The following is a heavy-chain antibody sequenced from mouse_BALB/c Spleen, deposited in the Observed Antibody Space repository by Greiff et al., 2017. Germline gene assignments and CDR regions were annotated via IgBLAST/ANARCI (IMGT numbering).Heavy chain of an antibody. D-gene: IGHD1-1*01. V-gene: IGHV3-6*02. CDR1: GYSITSGYY. J-gene: IGHJ4*01. CDR3: ARGYYGSSPLYYYAMDY. CDR2: ISYDGSN. Sequence: VQLQQSGPGLVKPSQSLSLTCSVTGYSITSGYYWNWIRQFPGNKLEWMGYISYDGSNNYNPSLKNRISITRDTSKNQFFLKLNSVTTEDTATYYCARGYYGSSPLYYYAMDYWGQGTSVTVSS.